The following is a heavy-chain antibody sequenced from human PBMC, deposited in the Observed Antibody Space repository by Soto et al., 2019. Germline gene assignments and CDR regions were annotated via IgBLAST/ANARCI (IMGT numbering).Heavy chain of an antibody. CDR2: ISAYNGNT. V-gene: IGHV1-18*01. J-gene: IGHJ3*02. CDR1: GYTFTSYG. CDR3: ARVSGLSPSMIVVVIDAFDI. Sequence: ASVKVSCKASGYTFTSYGISWVRQAPGQGLEWMGWISAYNGNTNYAQKLQGRVTMTTDTSTSTAYMELRSLRSDDTAVYYCARVSGLSPSMIVVVIDAFDIWGQGTMVTV. D-gene: IGHD3-22*01.